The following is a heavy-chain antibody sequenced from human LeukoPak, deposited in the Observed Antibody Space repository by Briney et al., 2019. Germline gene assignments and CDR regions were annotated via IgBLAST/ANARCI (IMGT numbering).Heavy chain of an antibody. Sequence: PSETLSLTCAVYGGSFSGYYWSWIRQPPGKGLEWNGEINHSGSTNYNPSLKSRVTISVDTSKNQFSLKLSSVTAADTAVYYCARGGPGYYYGSGSYFWSWFDPWGQGTLVTVSS. CDR1: GGSFSGYY. D-gene: IGHD3-10*01. V-gene: IGHV4-34*01. CDR3: ARGGPGYYYGSGSYFWSWFDP. CDR2: INHSGST. J-gene: IGHJ5*02.